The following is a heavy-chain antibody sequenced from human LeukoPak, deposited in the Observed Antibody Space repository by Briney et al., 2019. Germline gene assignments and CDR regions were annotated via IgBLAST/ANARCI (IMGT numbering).Heavy chain of an antibody. V-gene: IGHV1-18*01. CDR2: ISAYNGIT. J-gene: IGHJ3*02. Sequence: ASVKVSCKASGYTFTSFGISWVRQAPGQGLEWMGWISAYNGITNYAQRFQGRVTMTTDTSTRTAFMELRSLRSDDTAVYYCARLAKMLPYGFWSGPDAFDIWGQGTMVTVSS. CDR1: GYTFTSFG. D-gene: IGHD3-3*01. CDR3: ARLAKMLPYGFWSGPDAFDI.